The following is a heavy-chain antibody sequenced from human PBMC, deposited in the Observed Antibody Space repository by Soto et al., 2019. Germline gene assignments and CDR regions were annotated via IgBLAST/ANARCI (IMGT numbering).Heavy chain of an antibody. CDR3: ARDPAAGRGNFGY. CDR2: IYYSGST. J-gene: IGHJ4*02. CDR1: GGSISSGGFH. Sequence: QVQLQESGPGLVKPSQTLSLTCTVSGGSISSGGFHWNWIRQHPGKGLEWIGYIYYSGSTYYNPSLKSRITISVDTSKNHFSLKLSSVTAADTAVYYCARDPAAGRGNFGYWGQGTLVTVSS. D-gene: IGHD6-13*01. V-gene: IGHV4-31*03.